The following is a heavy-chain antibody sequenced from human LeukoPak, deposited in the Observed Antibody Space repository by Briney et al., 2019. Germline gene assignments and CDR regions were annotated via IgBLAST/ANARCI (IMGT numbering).Heavy chain of an antibody. J-gene: IGHJ5*02. V-gene: IGHV3-74*01. D-gene: IGHD2-2*01. CDR2: INSDGSST. CDR3: ARGVKYCSSTSCYNWFDP. Sequence: GGSLRLSCAASGFTFSSYWMHWVRQAPGKGLVWVSRINSDGSSTSYADSVKGRFTISRDNAKNTLYLQMNSRRAEDTAVYYCARGVKYCSSTSCYNWFDPWGQGTLVTVSS. CDR1: GFTFSSYW.